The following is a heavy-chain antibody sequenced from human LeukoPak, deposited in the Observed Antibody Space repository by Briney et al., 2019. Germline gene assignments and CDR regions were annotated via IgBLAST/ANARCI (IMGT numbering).Heavy chain of an antibody. J-gene: IGHJ3*02. CDR1: GFTFSSYW. V-gene: IGHV3-74*01. Sequence: GGSLRLSCASTGFTFSSYWMHWVRKAPGKVLVWVSRINSDGSSTSYADSVKGRFTISRDNAKNTLYPQMNSLRAEDTAVYYCARDRYYGSGSYLKPDDAFDIWGQGTMVTVSS. CDR2: INSDGSST. CDR3: ARDRYYGSGSYLKPDDAFDI. D-gene: IGHD3-10*01.